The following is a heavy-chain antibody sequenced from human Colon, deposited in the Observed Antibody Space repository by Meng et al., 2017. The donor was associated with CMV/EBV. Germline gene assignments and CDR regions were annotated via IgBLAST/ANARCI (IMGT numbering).Heavy chain of an antibody. J-gene: IGHJ5*02. CDR2: ISSSGSTI. CDR3: ASHITIFGVPYPNSWFDP. Sequence: GESLKISCAASGFTFSSYPMYWVRQAPGKGLEWVSYISSSGSTIYYADSVKGRFTISRDNAKNSLYLQMNSLRAEDTAVYYCASHITIFGVPYPNSWFDPWGQGTLVTVSS. D-gene: IGHD3-3*01. V-gene: IGHV3-48*04. CDR1: GFTFSSYP.